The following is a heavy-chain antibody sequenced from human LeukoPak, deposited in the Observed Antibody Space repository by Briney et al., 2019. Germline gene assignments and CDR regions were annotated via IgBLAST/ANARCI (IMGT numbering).Heavy chain of an antibody. D-gene: IGHD1-26*01. CDR3: ARRRGEWERYGKTLDY. V-gene: IGHV4-38-2*02. J-gene: IGHJ4*02. CDR2: INHSGST. CDR1: GYSISSGYY. Sequence: PSETLSLTCTVSGYSISSGYYWGWIRQPPGKGLEWIGSINHSGSTNYNPSLKSRVTISVDTSKNQFSLKLSSVTAADTAVYYCARRRGEWERYGKTLDYWGQGTLVTVSS.